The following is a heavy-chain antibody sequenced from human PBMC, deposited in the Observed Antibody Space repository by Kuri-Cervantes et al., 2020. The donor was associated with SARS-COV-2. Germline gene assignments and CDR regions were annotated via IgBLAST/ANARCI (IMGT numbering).Heavy chain of an antibody. V-gene: IGHV3-53*01. CDR2: IYSGGST. Sequence: GGSLRLSCTVSGDAISSYSWTWIRQAPGKGLEWVSVIYSGGSTYYADSVKGRFTISRDNSKNTLYLQMNSLRAEDTAVYYCARAIGYYYYYGMDVWGQGTTVTVSS. CDR1: GDAISSYS. D-gene: IGHD2/OR15-2a*01. CDR3: ARAIGYYYYYGMDV. J-gene: IGHJ6*02.